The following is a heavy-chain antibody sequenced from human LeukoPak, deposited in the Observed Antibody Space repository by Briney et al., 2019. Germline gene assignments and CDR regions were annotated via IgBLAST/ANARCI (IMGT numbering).Heavy chain of an antibody. Sequence: PSETLSLTCTVSGGSISSYYWSWIRQPPGKGLEWIGYIYYSGSTNYNPSLKSRVTISVDTSKNQFSLKLSSVTAADTAVYYCAREISDTAMVYYFDYWGQGTLVTVSS. J-gene: IGHJ4*02. V-gene: IGHV4-59*01. CDR3: AREISDTAMVYYFDY. CDR1: GGSISSYY. CDR2: IYYSGST. D-gene: IGHD5-18*01.